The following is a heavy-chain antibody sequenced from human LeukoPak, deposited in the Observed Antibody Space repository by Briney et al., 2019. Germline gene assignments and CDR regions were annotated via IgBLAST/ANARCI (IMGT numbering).Heavy chain of an antibody. CDR1: GGSFSGYY. J-gene: IGHJ6*02. Sequence: SETLSLTCAVYGGSFSGYYWSWIRRPPGKGLEWIGEINHSGSTNYNPSLKSRVTISVDTSKNQFSLKLSSVTAADTAVYYCARGGRWEGSITMVRGVKPPNYYYYGMDVWGQGTTVTVSS. CDR2: INHSGST. D-gene: IGHD3-10*01. V-gene: IGHV4-34*01. CDR3: ARGGRWEGSITMVRGVKPPNYYYYGMDV.